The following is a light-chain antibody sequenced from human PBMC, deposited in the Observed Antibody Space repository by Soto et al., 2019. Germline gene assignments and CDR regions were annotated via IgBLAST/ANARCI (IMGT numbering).Light chain of an antibody. CDR2: GAS. J-gene: IGKJ2*01. Sequence: EIVMTQSPATLSVSPGERATLSCRASQSVSSNLAWYQQKPGQAPRLLIYGASTRATGIPARFSGSGSGTEFTLTISRLQSGDFAVYYCQQYNNWQYTFGQGTKLEIK. CDR1: QSVSSN. CDR3: QQYNNWQYT. V-gene: IGKV3-15*01.